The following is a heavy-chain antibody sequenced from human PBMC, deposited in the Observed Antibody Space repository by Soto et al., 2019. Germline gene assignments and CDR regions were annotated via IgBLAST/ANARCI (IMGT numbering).Heavy chain of an antibody. D-gene: IGHD6-19*01. CDR3: ARHLGVAVAGTRWYFDL. CDR1: GYKFTTYW. CDR2: IYPGDSET. V-gene: IGHV5-51*01. J-gene: IGHJ2*01. Sequence: XESLKISCEASGYKFTTYWIGWVRQMPGKGLEWMGIIYPGDSETRYNPSFQGHVTISADKSNNTTYLQWSSLKASDTATYYCARHLGVAVAGTRWYFDLWGRGTLVTVSS.